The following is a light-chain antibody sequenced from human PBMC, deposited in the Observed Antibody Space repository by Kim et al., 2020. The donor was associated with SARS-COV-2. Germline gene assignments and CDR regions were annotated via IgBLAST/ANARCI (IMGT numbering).Light chain of an antibody. CDR3: QQRGNWPPYS. CDR1: QSVSSY. CDR2: DVF. Sequence: LSPGERDTLSCRASQSVSSYLAWYQQKPGQAPRLLIYDVFNRATGIPARFSGSGSGTDFTLTISSLEPEDFAVYYCQQRGNWPPYSFGQGTKLEIK. V-gene: IGKV3-11*01. J-gene: IGKJ2*03.